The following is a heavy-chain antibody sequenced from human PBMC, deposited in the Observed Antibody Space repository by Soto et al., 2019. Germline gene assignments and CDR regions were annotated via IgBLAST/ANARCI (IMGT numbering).Heavy chain of an antibody. CDR1: GESFSGYF. D-gene: IGHD1-1*01. Sequence: SETLSLSCAVYGESFSGYFWTWIRQPPGKGLEWIGEINHGGTTDYSPSLKSRVTILVDTSKNQFSLKLNSVTAADTAVYYCARRTAETNIDYWGQGTLVTVSS. V-gene: IGHV4-34*01. J-gene: IGHJ4*02. CDR3: ARRTAETNIDY. CDR2: INHGGTT.